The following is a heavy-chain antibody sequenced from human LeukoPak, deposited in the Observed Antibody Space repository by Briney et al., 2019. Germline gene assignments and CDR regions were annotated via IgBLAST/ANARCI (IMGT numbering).Heavy chain of an antibody. CDR2: INPNSGGT. CDR1: GYTFTGYY. Sequence: ASVKVSCKASGYTFTGYYMHWVRQAPGPGLAWMGWINPNSGGTNYAQKFQGRVTMTRDTSISTAYMELSRMRSDDTAVYYCARDRCSSTSCSLDYNWFDPWGQGTLVTVSS. D-gene: IGHD2-2*01. V-gene: IGHV1-2*02. CDR3: ARDRCSSTSCSLDYNWFDP. J-gene: IGHJ5*02.